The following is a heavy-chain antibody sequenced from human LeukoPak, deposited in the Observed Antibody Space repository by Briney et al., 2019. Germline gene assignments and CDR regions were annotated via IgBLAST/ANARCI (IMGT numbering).Heavy chain of an antibody. D-gene: IGHD6-19*01. V-gene: IGHV3-7*03. J-gene: IGHJ4*02. CDR1: GFTFRRCA. CDR2: IKQDGSEK. Sequence: PGGSLRLSCAVSGFTFRRCAMSWVRQAPGKGLEWVANIKQDGSEKYYVDSVKGRFTISRDNAKNSLYLQMNSLRAEDTAVYYCARGSGWYDYWGQGTLVTVSS. CDR3: ARGSGWYDY.